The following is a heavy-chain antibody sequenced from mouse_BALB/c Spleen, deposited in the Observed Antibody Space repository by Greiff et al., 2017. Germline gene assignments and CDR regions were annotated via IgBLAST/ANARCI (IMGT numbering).Heavy chain of an antibody. V-gene: IGHV1-15*01. CDR3: TGAARATSFDY. Sequence: VQLQQSGAELVRPGASVTLSCKASGYTFTDYEMHWVKQTPVHGLEWIGAIDPETGGTAYNQKFKGKATLTADKSSSTAYMELRSLTSEDSAVYYCTGAARATSFDYWGQGTTLTVSS. J-gene: IGHJ2*01. CDR1: GYTFTDYE. CDR2: IDPETGGT. D-gene: IGHD3-1*01.